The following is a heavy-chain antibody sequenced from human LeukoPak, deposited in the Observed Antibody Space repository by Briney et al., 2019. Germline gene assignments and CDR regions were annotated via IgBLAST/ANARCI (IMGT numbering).Heavy chain of an antibody. D-gene: IGHD3-10*01. V-gene: IGHV3-21*01. CDR3: AREVYGSGSYYDY. CDR2: ISSSSSYI. Sequence: PGGSLRLSCPASGFTFSSYSMNWVRQAPGKGLEWVSSISSSSSYIYYADSVKGRFTISRDNAKNSLYLQMNSLRAEDTAVYYCAREVYGSGSYYDYWGQGTLVTLSS. CDR1: GFTFSSYS. J-gene: IGHJ4*02.